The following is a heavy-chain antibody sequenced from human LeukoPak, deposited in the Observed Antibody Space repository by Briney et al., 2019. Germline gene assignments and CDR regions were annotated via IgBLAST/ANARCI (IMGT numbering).Heavy chain of an antibody. D-gene: IGHD2-2*01. CDR3: AKVRNGYCSSTSCPFDY. V-gene: IGHV3-23*01. CDR2: MCDSGGST. CDR1: GFTFSSYA. Sequence: GGSLRLSCAASGFTFSSYAMSWVRQAPGKGLEGVSAMCDSGGSTYYADSEKGRFTISRDNYKNTLYPQINNLIAEDSAVYYCAKVRNGYCSSTSCPFDYWGQGTLVTVSS. J-gene: IGHJ4*02.